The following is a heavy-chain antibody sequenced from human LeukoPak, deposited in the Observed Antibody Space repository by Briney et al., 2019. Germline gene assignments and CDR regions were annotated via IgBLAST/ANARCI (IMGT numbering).Heavy chain of an antibody. CDR1: GYTFTSYY. Sequence: ASVKVSCKASGYTFTSYYMHWVRQAPGQGLEWMGIINPSGGSTSYAQKFQGRVTMTRDMSTSTVYMELSSLRSEDTAVYYCARAPRWEIRGYDSSGSGDAFDIWGQGTMVTVSS. CDR3: ARAPRWEIRGYDSSGSGDAFDI. J-gene: IGHJ3*02. V-gene: IGHV1-46*01. CDR2: INPSGGST. D-gene: IGHD3-22*01.